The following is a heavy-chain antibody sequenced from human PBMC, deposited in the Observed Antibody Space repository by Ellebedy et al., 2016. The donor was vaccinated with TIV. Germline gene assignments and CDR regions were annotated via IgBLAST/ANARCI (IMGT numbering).Heavy chain of an antibody. D-gene: IGHD4-17*01. CDR3: AKSLGKGDYSSVS. CDR1: GFTFSNYA. J-gene: IGHJ5*02. V-gene: IGHV3-23*01. CDR2: ITGSCRNT. Sequence: GESLKISCAASGFTFSNYAMTWVRQAPGQGLEWVSVITGSCRNTYYADSVKGRFTISRDNSKNMVYLQMNSLRVEDTAVYYCAKSLGKGDYSSVSWGQGILVTVSS.